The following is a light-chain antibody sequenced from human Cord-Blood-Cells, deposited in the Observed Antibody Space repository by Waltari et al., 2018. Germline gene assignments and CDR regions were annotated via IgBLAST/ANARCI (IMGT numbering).Light chain of an antibody. Sequence: QSALTQPASVSGSPGQSITISCTGTSSDAGSYNLVPWYQQHPGKAPKLMIYEGSKLPSGVSNRFSGSKSGNTASLTISGLQAEDEADYYCCSYAGSSTWVFGGGTKLTVL. CDR2: EGS. CDR3: CSYAGSSTWV. CDR1: SSDAGSYNL. V-gene: IGLV2-23*01. J-gene: IGLJ3*02.